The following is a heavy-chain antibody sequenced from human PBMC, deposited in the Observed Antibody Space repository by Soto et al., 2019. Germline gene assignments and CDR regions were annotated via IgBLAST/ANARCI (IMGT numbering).Heavy chain of an antibody. J-gene: IGHJ6*02. CDR1: GYSFTSYW. Sequence: GESLKISCKGSGYSFTSYWISWVRQMPWKGLEWMGRIDPSDSYTNYSPSFQGHVTISADKSISTAYLQWSSLKASDTAMYYCARGAGISPSHYYYGMDVWGQGTTVTVSS. CDR3: ARGAGISPSHYYYGMDV. V-gene: IGHV5-10-1*01. CDR2: IDPSDSYT. D-gene: IGHD6-19*01.